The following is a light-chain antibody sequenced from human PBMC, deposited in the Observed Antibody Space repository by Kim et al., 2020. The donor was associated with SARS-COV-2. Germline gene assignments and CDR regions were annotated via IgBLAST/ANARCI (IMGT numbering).Light chain of an antibody. CDR1: SLRSYY. CDR2: GKN. V-gene: IGLV3-19*01. CDR3: NSRDSSANHYV. J-gene: IGLJ1*01. Sequence: SSELTQDPTVSVALGQTVRITCQGDSLRSYYASWYQQKPGQAPILVVYGKNKRPSGIPDRFSGSSSGNTASLTITGAQAEDEADYYCNSRDSSANHYVFG.